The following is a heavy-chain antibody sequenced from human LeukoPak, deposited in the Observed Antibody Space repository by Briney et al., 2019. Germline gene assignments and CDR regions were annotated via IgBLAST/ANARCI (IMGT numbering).Heavy chain of an antibody. CDR1: GFTFSSYW. J-gene: IGHJ4*02. V-gene: IGHV3-48*04. CDR3: ARVAPAYNWNYEDY. Sequence: GGSLRLSCAASGFTFSSYWMSWVRQAPGKGLEWVSYISSSGSTIYYADSVKGRFTISRDNAKNSLYLQMNSLRAEDTAVYYCARVAPAYNWNYEDYWGQGTLVTVSS. D-gene: IGHD1-7*01. CDR2: ISSSGSTI.